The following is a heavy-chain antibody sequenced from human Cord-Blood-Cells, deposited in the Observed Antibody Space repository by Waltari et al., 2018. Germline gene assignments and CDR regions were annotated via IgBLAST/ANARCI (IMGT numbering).Heavy chain of an antibody. CDR2: IYTSGST. CDR3: ARDQKGRYYFDY. J-gene: IGHJ4*02. CDR1: GGSISSYY. V-gene: IGHV4-4*07. Sequence: QVQLQESGPGLVKPSETLSLTCTVSGGSISSYYWSWIRQPAGKGLEWIGRIYTSGSTNHSPSLKSRVTMAGDASKNQFSLKLSSVTAADTAVYYCARDQKGRYYFDYWGQGTLVTVSS.